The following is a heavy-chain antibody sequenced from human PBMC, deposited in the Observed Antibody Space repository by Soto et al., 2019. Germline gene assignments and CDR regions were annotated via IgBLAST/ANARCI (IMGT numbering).Heavy chain of an antibody. CDR1: GYTFTSYG. D-gene: IGHD3-22*01. Sequence: QVQLVQSGAEVKKPGASVKVSCKASGYTFTSYGITWVRQAPGQGLEWMGWISAYNGNTNYAQKRQGRVTITTDTSASTSKMGLRGLGSVDTDVYYCARRQGYYVSSGYTHDYWGQGNLVTVS. V-gene: IGHV1-18*01. CDR2: ISAYNGNT. CDR3: ARRQGYYVSSGYTHDY. J-gene: IGHJ4*02.